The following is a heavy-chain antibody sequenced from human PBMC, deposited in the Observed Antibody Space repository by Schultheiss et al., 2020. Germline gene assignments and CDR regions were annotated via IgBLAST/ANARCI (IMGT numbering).Heavy chain of an antibody. V-gene: IGHV3-30*18. Sequence: GGSLRLSCAASGFTFSQHGMHWVRQAPGKGLEWVAVISYHGTNKNYADSVRGRFIISRDNSRNTLYLQMNSLRAEDTAIYHCAKAALEYDVWSAYPAVWGQGGLVTVSS. D-gene: IGHD3-3*01. CDR3: AKAALEYDVWSAYPAV. CDR2: ISYHGTNK. J-gene: IGHJ4*02. CDR1: GFTFSQHG.